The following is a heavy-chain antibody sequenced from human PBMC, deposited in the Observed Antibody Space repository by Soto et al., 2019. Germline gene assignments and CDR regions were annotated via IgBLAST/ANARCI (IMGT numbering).Heavy chain of an antibody. CDR2: ISAYNGNT. CDR3: ARDVSISMVRGYWAD. CDR1: GYTFTSYG. J-gene: IGHJ4*02. Sequence: QVQLVQSGAEVKKPGASVKVSCKASGYTFTSYGISWVRQAPGQGLEWMGWISAYNGNTNYAQKLQGRVTMTTDTSTSTDYMELRSLRSDDTAVYYCARDVSISMVRGYWADWGQGTLVTFSS. V-gene: IGHV1-18*01. D-gene: IGHD3-10*01.